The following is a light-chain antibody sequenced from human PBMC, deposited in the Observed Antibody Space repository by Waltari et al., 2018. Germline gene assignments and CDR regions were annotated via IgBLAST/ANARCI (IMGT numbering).Light chain of an antibody. CDR1: NSNHASHI. CDR2: SNT. V-gene: IGLV1-44*01. CDR3: ASWDYSLNGVL. J-gene: IGLJ3*02. Sequence: QSVLTQPPSASGTPGQRVTISCSGSNSNHASHIVNWYQPLPGTAPKLLIYSNTQRPSGVPDRFSGSKSDTSASLAISGLQSEDEADYYCASWDYSLNGVLYGGGTKLTVL.